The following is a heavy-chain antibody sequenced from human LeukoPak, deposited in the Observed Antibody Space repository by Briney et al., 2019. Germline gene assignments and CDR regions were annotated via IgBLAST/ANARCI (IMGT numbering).Heavy chain of an antibody. CDR3: ARGESSGYYFDY. CDR2: IYTSGST. J-gene: IGHJ4*02. Sequence: SETLSLTCAVYGGSFSGYYWIWIRQPAGKGLEWIGRIYTSGSTNYNPSLKSRVTISVDTSKNQFSLKLSSVTAADTAVYYCARGESSGYYFDYWGQGTLVTVSS. D-gene: IGHD3-22*01. CDR1: GGSFSGYY. V-gene: IGHV4-59*10.